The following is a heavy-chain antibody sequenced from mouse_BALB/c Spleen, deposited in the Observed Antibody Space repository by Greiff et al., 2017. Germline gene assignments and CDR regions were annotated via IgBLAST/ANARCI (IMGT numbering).Heavy chain of an antibody. Sequence: VMLVESGPGLVQPSQSLSITCTVSGFSLTSYGVHWVRQSPGKGLEWLGVIWSGGSTDYNAAFISRLSISKDNSKSQVFLKMNSLQTDDTARYYCARNGNFDYWGQGTTLTVSS. J-gene: IGHJ2*01. CDR3: ARNGNFDY. CDR2: IWSGGST. V-gene: IGHV2-4-1*01. CDR1: GFSLTSYG.